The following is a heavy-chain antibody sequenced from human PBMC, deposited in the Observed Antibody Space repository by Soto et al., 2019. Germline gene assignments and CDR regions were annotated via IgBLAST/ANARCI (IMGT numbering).Heavy chain of an antibody. CDR2: ISGSGGST. Sequence: EVQLLESGGGLVQPGGSLRLSCAASGFTFSSYVMSWVRQAPGKGLEWVSVISGSGGSTYYADFVKGRFTISRDNSNXXXXXXXXXXXXXXXXXXXXXXXXXXXELSNWGQGTLVTVSS. V-gene: IGHV3-23*01. CDR1: GFTFSSYV. CDR3: XXXXXXXELSN. J-gene: IGHJ4*02. D-gene: IGHD3-10*01.